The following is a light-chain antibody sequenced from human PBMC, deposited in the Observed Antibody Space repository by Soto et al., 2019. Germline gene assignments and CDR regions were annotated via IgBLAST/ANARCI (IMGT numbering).Light chain of an antibody. V-gene: IGLV2-14*03. Sequence: QSALAQPASVSGSPGQSITISCTGTSSDVGAYDCVSWYQQHPAKAPKLMIYEVSNRPSGVSYRFSGSKSVNTATLTISGLQAEDEADYYCRSYTTSSTRVFGTGTKVTVL. CDR1: SSDVGAYDC. CDR2: EVS. CDR3: RSYTTSSTRV. J-gene: IGLJ1*01.